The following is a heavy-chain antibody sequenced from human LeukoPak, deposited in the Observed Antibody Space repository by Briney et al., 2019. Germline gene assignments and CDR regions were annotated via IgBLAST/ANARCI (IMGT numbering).Heavy chain of an antibody. CDR1: GYTFTSYG. CDR3: ARASGCYYWDYVAFDI. V-gene: IGHV1-18*01. D-gene: IGHD1-26*01. J-gene: IGHJ3*02. Sequence: ASVKVSCKASGYTFTSYGISWVRQAPGQGLEWMGWISAYNGNTNYAQKLQGRVTMTTDTSTSTAYMELRSLRSDDTAVYYCARASGCYYWDYVAFDIWGQGTMVTVSS. CDR2: ISAYNGNT.